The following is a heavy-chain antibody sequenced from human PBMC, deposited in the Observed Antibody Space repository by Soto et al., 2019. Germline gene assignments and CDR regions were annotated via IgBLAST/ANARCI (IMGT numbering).Heavy chain of an antibody. CDR2: INPKSGGT. V-gene: IGHV1-2*04. Sequence: ASVKVSCKASGYSFTDYHIHWVRQAPGQGLEWLGRINPKSGGTSTAKEFRGWATMPPDTSISTASMELTRLTSDDTAIYYCARRDSTDCSNGVCSFFYNHDMDVWGQGTTVTVSS. CDR3: ARRDSTDCSNGVCSFFYNHDMDV. CDR1: GYSFTDYH. D-gene: IGHD2-8*01. J-gene: IGHJ6*02.